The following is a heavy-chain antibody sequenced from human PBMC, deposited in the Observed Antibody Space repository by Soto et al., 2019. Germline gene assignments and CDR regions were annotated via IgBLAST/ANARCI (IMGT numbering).Heavy chain of an antibody. CDR3: VRVGRRPPSFGSGEFYDF. D-gene: IGHD3-16*01. V-gene: IGHV3-48*03. J-gene: IGHJ4*02. Sequence: ESVGGFVQPGGSLRLSCAASGFLFSNYEMNWVRQAPGKGMEWVSYIFSSGSTIYYADSVKGRFTISRDNAKNSLFLQMSSLGVEDPAIYFCVRVGRRPPSFGSGEFYDFWCQGTRVTVSS. CDR2: IFSSGSTI. CDR1: GFLFSNYE.